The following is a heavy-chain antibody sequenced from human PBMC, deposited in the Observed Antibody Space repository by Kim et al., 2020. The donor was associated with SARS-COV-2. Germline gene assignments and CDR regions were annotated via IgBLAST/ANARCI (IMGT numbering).Heavy chain of an antibody. J-gene: IGHJ4*02. CDR3: LGGYYFDY. CDR2: NGNT. Sequence: NGNTKYSPEFPGTVMFTRDTSASTAYMELGSLRSEDSAVYYCLGGYYFDYWGQGTLVTVSS. V-gene: IGHV1-3*01. D-gene: IGHD2-15*01.